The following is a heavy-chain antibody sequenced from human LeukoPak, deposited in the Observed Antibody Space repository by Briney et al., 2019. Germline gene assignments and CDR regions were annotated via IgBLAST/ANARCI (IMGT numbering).Heavy chain of an antibody. D-gene: IGHD3-10*01. J-gene: IGHJ6*03. CDR2: ISTSGSTI. CDR3: AKDIAELLWFGELLKHYYYYYMDV. CDR1: GFTFSSYE. V-gene: IGHV3-48*03. Sequence: GGSLRLSCTASGFTFSSYEMNWVRQAPGQGLEWVSYISTSGSTIYYADSLKGRFTISRDNSKNTLYLQMNSLRAEDTAVYYCAKDIAELLWFGELLKHYYYYYMDVWGKGTTVTVSS.